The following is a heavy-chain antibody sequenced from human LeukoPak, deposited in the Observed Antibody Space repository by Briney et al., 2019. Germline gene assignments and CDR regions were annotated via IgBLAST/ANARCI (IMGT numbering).Heavy chain of an antibody. Sequence: GGSLRLSCAASGFSFRAYEMNWVRQAPGKGLEWVSYIDISGSTKYYADSLMGRFIISRDNAKNSLYLQMNSLRVEDTAVYYCAREICGGDCRYSLGFDYWGHGTLVTVSS. V-gene: IGHV3-48*03. CDR2: IDISGSTK. J-gene: IGHJ4*01. CDR3: AREICGGDCRYSLGFDY. D-gene: IGHD2-21*02. CDR1: GFSFRAYE.